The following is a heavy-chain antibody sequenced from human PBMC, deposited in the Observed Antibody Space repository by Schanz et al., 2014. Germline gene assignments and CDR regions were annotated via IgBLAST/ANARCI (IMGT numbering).Heavy chain of an antibody. V-gene: IGHV3-30*02. CDR1: GFTFSNFG. CDR2: IWHDVTKT. CDR3: AKDLISGWSGFDY. Sequence: VQLVESGGGVVQPGGSLRLSCAASGFTFSNFGMHWVRQVPGNGLEWVAFIWHDVTKTRYADSVKGRFTVSRDNSKNTLYLQMNSLTTEDTAVYYCAKDLISGWSGFDYWGQGTLVTVSS. D-gene: IGHD6-19*01. J-gene: IGHJ4*02.